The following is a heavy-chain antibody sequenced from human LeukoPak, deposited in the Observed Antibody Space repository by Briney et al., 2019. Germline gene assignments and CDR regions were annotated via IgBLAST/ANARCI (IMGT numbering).Heavy chain of an antibody. CDR2: ISAYNGNT. J-gene: IGHJ4*02. D-gene: IGHD3-22*01. CDR3: ARVVLYDSSGYYYAPLSYFDY. V-gene: IGHV1-18*01. CDR1: GYTFTSYG. Sequence: ASVKVSCKASGYTFTSYGITWVRQAPGQGLEWMGWISAYNGNTNYAQKVQDRVTMTTDASRSTAYMELRSLRSDDTALYYCARVVLYDSSGYYYAPLSYFDYWGQGTLFTVSS.